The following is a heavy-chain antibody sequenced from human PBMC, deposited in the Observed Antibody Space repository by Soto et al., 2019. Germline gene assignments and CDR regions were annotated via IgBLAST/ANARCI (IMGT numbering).Heavy chain of an antibody. CDR2: INAGNGNT. D-gene: IGHD2-2*01. CDR1: GYTFTSYA. V-gene: IGHV1-3*01. Sequence: ASVKVSCKASGYTFTSYAMHWVRQAPGQRLEWMGWINAGNGNTKYSQKFQGRVTMTRDTSTSTVYMELSSLRSEDTAVYYCAKGNVVEPAHYDFWGQGTLVTVSS. J-gene: IGHJ4*01. CDR3: AKGNVVEPAHYDF.